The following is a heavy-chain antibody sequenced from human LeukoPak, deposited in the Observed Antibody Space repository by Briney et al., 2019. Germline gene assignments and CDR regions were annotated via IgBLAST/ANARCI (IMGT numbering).Heavy chain of an antibody. J-gene: IGHJ6*02. CDR1: GFTFSSYW. Sequence: GGSLRLSCAASGFTFSSYWMSWVRQAPGKGLEWVANIKQDGSEKYYVDSVKGRFTISRDDAKNSLYLQMNSLRAGDTAVYYCARDRRVTNYYYNGMDVWGQGTTVTVSS. V-gene: IGHV3-7*01. CDR3: ARDRRVTNYYYNGMDV. D-gene: IGHD2-21*02. CDR2: IKQDGSEK.